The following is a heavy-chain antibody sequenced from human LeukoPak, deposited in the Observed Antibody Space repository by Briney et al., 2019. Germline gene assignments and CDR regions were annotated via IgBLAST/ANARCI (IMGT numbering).Heavy chain of an antibody. Sequence: GGSLRLSCAASGLTFSSYAMSCVRQAPGKGLEWVSAISGSGGSTYYADSVKGRFTISRDNSKNTLYLQMNSLRAEDTAVYYCAKTPGWSEPYYFDYWGQGSLVTVSS. CDR2: ISGSGGST. J-gene: IGHJ4*02. D-gene: IGHD2-15*01. CDR1: GLTFSSYA. V-gene: IGHV3-23*01. CDR3: AKTPGWSEPYYFDY.